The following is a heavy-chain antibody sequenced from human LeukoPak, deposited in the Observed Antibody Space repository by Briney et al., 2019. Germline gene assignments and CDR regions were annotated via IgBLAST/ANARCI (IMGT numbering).Heavy chain of an antibody. V-gene: IGHV4-34*01. Sequence: SETLSLTCAVYGGSFSGYYWSWIRQPPGKGLEWIGEINHSGSTNYNTSLKSRVTISVDTSKNHFSLKLSSVTAADTAVYYCARGEVVITTGRRFAPWGQGTLVTVSS. CDR2: INHSGST. CDR3: ARGEVVITTGRRFAP. D-gene: IGHD3-22*01. CDR1: GGSFSGYY. J-gene: IGHJ5*02.